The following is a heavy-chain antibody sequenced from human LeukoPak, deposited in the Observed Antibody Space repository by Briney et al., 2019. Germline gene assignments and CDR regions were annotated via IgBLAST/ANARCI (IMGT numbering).Heavy chain of an antibody. CDR2: THYTGNT. D-gene: IGHD2-8*01. V-gene: IGHV4-59*08. CDR3: AKWSSTLKAFDF. CDR1: GDSINNYY. J-gene: IGHJ4*02. Sequence: SETLSLTCSVSGDSINNYYWNWIRQPPGKELEWIAYTHYTGNTKSNPSLKSRVTTSVDTSKSQFSLKLSSVTAADTAVYYCAKWSSTLKAFDFWGQGILVIVSS.